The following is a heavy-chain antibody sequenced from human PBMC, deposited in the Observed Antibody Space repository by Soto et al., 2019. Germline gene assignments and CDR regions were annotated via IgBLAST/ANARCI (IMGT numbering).Heavy chain of an antibody. J-gene: IGHJ4*02. Sequence: VSCKASGYSFTTYAINWVRQAPGQRLEWMGWINTGNGDTKYSQKFQGRVTITRDTSATTAYMELSSLKSEDTAVYYCARSQAGLDYWGQGTLVTVS. V-gene: IGHV1-3*04. CDR2: INTGNGDT. CDR3: ARSQAGLDY. CDR1: GYSFTTYA.